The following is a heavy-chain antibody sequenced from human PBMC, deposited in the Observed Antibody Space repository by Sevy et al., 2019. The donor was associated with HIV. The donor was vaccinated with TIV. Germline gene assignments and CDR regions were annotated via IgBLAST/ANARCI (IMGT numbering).Heavy chain of an antibody. D-gene: IGHD3-16*01. Sequence: GGSLRLSCAASQFTFRDYTMNWVRQTPGKGLEWISYISSGSSYIGYADSVKGRFTISRDNAENSLYLQMNRLRAEDTGVYFCARDRDDYGSGTYDYWGQGTLVTVSS. J-gene: IGHJ4*02. CDR1: QFTFRDYT. CDR3: ARDRDDYGSGTYDY. CDR2: ISSGSSYI. V-gene: IGHV3-21*06.